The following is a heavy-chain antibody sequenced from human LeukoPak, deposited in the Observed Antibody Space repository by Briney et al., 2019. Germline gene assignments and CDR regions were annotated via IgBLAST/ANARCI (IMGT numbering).Heavy chain of an antibody. J-gene: IGHJ4*02. D-gene: IGHD2/OR15-2a*01. CDR2: INPNSGGT. V-gene: IGHV1-2*02. Sequence: ASVKVSCKASGYTFTGYYMHWVRQAPGQGLEWMGWINPNSGGTNYAQKFQGRVSMTRDTSINTAYMDLASLRSDDTAVYYCTIFGYCNTSSCLGDHWGQGTMVTVSS. CDR3: TIFGYCNTSSCLGDH. CDR1: GYTFTGYY.